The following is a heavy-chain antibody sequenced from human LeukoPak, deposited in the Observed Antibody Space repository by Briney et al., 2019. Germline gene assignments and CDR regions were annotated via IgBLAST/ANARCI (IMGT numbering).Heavy chain of an antibody. CDR3: AIALGIAAATPYYIVH. CDR1: VVTISSGNYY. Sequence: SQTLSLTCTVSVVTISSGNYYYSWIRQSAGKGMEWIVNIYMSGSTRYNPSLMSRVAMSVDTSKNQFSLKISSATAADTAVYYCAIALGIAAATPYYIVHCGQGILVTVSS. CDR2: IYMSGST. D-gene: IGHD6-13*01. V-gene: IGHV4-61*09. J-gene: IGHJ5*02.